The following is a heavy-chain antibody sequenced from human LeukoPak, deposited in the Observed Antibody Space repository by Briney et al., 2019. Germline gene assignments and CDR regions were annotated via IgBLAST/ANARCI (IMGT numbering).Heavy chain of an antibody. CDR3: ARYPLDYDFWSGYWQSPYYYYYGMDV. CDR1: GGTFSSHG. Sequence: GASVKVSCKASGGTFSSHGFGWVRQAPGQGLEWMGEIIPVFGTSSNAQKFQGRVTITADESTNTAYMELKSLRSEDTAIYYCARYPLDYDFWSGYWQSPYYYYYGMDVWGQGTTVTVSS. V-gene: IGHV1-69*13. D-gene: IGHD3-3*01. J-gene: IGHJ6*02. CDR2: IIPVFGTS.